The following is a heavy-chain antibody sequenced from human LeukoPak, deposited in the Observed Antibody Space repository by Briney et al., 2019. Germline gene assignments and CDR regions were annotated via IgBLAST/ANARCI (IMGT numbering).Heavy chain of an antibody. Sequence: GGSLRLSCAASGFTFSNYWMHWVRQVPGKGLVWVSRINSDGSSTTYADSVKGRLTVSRGNAKNTLYMQMNSLRAEDTAVYYCARAGRWLQNWGQGTLVTVSS. J-gene: IGHJ4*02. D-gene: IGHD5-24*01. V-gene: IGHV3-74*01. CDR3: ARAGRWLQN. CDR2: INSDGSST. CDR1: GFTFSNYW.